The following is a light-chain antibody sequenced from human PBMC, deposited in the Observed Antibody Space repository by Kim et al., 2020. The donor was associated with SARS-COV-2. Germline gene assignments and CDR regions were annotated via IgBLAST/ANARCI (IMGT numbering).Light chain of an antibody. J-gene: IGKJ1*01. CDR2: LVS. V-gene: IGKV2-30*01. Sequence: DVVMTQSPLSLSVTLGQPASISCRSSQSLVFSDGNTYLNWFHQRPGQSPRRLIYLVSNRDSGVPDRFSGSASGTVFTLQISRVEAEDVGVYFCMHSISWPWTFGQGTKVEIK. CDR1: QSLVFSDGNTY. CDR3: MHSISWPWT.